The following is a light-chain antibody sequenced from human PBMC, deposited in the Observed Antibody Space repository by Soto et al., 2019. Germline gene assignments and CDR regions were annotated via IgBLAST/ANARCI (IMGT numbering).Light chain of an antibody. V-gene: IGLV1-44*01. CDR2: SND. CDR3: AAWDDSLNGYV. CDR1: SSNIGSNS. J-gene: IGLJ1*01. Sequence: QSVLTQPPSASGTPGQRGTISCSGSSSNIGSNSVNWYQQLPGTAPKLLIYSNDRRPSGVPDRFSGYKSDTSASLAISGLQSEDEADYYCAAWDDSLNGYVFGTGTKVTGL.